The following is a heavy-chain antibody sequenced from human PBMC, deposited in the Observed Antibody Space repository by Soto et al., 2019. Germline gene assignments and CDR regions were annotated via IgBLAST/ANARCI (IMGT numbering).Heavy chain of an antibody. CDR3: ARGTGFGYCSGGSCYYGGY. CDR1: GGTFSRYA. Sequence: QVQLVQSGAEVKKPGSSVKVSCKASGGTFSRYAISWVRQAPGQGLEWMGGIIPIFGTANYAQKFQGRVTITADESTSTAYMELSSLRSEDTAVYYCARGTGFGYCSGGSCYYGGYWGQGTLVTVSS. J-gene: IGHJ4*02. V-gene: IGHV1-69*01. CDR2: IIPIFGTA. D-gene: IGHD2-15*01.